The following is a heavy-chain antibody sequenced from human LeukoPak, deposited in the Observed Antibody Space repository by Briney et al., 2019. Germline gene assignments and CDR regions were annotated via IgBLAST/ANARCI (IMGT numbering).Heavy chain of an antibody. J-gene: IGHJ4*02. CDR2: IYYSGST. CDR1: GGSISSYY. Sequence: SETLSLTCTVSGGSISSYYWSWIRQPPGKGLEWIGYIYYSGSTNYNPSLKSRVTISVDTSKNQFSLKLSSVTAADTAVYYYARDLDTAMARWGQGTLVTVSS. V-gene: IGHV4-59*01. D-gene: IGHD5-18*01. CDR3: ARDLDTAMAR.